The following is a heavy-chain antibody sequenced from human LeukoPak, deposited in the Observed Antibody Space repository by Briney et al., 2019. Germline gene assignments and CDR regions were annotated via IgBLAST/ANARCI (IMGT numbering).Heavy chain of an antibody. CDR2: ISGSGGST. D-gene: IGHD1-20*01. CDR1: GFTFSSYA. J-gene: IGHJ4*02. CDR3: AKDLLFITGVDY. Sequence: GGSLRLSCAASGFTFSSYAMSWVCQAPGKGLEWVSAISGSGGSTYYADSVKGRFTISRDNSKNTLYLQMNSLRAEDTAVYYCAKDLLFITGVDYWGQGTLVTVSS. V-gene: IGHV3-23*01.